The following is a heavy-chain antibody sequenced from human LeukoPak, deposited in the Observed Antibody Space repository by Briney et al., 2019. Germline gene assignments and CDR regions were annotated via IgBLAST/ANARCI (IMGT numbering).Heavy chain of an antibody. CDR3: ARGGGAYYFDY. CDR1: GFTFSNYW. Sequence: GGSLRLSCAASGFTFSNYWMHWVRQVPGKGLVWVSRINDLGTSTKYADSVRGRFTISRDDAKNTLYLQMNSLRAEDTAVYYCARGGGAYYFDYWGRGTLVTVSS. V-gene: IGHV3-74*03. CDR2: INDLGTST. D-gene: IGHD3-10*01. J-gene: IGHJ4*02.